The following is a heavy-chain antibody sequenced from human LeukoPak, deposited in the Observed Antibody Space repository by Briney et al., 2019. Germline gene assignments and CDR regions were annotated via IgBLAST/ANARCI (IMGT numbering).Heavy chain of an antibody. Sequence: GGSLRLSCAASGFTFSGYSMNWVRQAPGKGLEWVSSITSSSSYIYYADSVKGRFTISRDNAKNSLYLQMNSLRAEDTAVYYCARVRSAIWFGEFLWDYWGQGTLVTVSS. CDR2: ITSSSSYI. V-gene: IGHV3-21*04. J-gene: IGHJ4*02. D-gene: IGHD3-10*01. CDR3: ARVRSAIWFGEFLWDY. CDR1: GFTFSGYS.